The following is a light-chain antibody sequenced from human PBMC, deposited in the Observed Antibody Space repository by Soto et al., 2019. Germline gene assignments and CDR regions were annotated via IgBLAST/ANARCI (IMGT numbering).Light chain of an antibody. V-gene: IGKV2-28*01. CDR2: LGS. CDR3: MQALQTPPP. CDR1: HSLLHSNGYNY. J-gene: IGKJ1*01. Sequence: VVTQSPLSLPVTPGEPASISCRCSHSLLHSNGYNYLDWYLQKPGQSPQLLIYLGSNRSSGVPDRFSGSGSGTDFTLKISRVQAEDVGVYYCMQALQTPPPFGQGTKVDVK.